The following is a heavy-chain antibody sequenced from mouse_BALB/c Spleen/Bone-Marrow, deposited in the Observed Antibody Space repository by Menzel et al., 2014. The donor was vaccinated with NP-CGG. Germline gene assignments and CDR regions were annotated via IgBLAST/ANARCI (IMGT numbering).Heavy chain of an antibody. D-gene: IGHD1-2*01. J-gene: IGHJ1*01. V-gene: IGHV7-3*02. CDR2: IRNKANGYTT. CDR1: GFTFTDYY. CDR3: ARDNYYGYHWYFDV. Sequence: EVMLVESGGGLVQPGGSLRLSCATSGFTFTDYYMSWVRQPPGKALEWLGFIRNKANGYTTEYSASVKGRFTISRDNSQSILYLQMNTLRAKDSATYYCARDNYYGYHWYFDVWGAGTTVTVSS.